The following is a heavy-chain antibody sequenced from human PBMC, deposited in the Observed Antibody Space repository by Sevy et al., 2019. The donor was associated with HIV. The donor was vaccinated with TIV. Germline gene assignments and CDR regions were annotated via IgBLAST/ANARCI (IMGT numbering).Heavy chain of an antibody. V-gene: IGHV4-59*12. J-gene: IGHJ6*02. CDR3: ANHMVHSSGGYGMDV. Sequence: SETLSLTCTVSGGSISSYYWSWIRQPPGKGLEWIGYIYYRGSTNYKPSLKSRVTISVDISKNQVSLKLSSVTVADTAVYYCANHMVHSSGGYGMDVWGRGTTVTVSS. CDR2: IYYRGST. CDR1: GGSISSYY. D-gene: IGHD6-19*01.